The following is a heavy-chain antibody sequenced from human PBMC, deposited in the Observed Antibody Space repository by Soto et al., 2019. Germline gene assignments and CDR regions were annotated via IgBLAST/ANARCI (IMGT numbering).Heavy chain of an antibody. V-gene: IGHV3-30-3*01. D-gene: IGHD3-10*01. J-gene: IGHJ4*02. CDR2: ISYDGSNK. Sequence: QVPLVESGGGVVQPGRSLRLSCAASGFTFSSYAMHWVRQAPGKGLEWVAVISYDGSNKYYADSVKGRFTISRDNSKNTLYLQMNSLRAEDTAVYYCARDRDYYGSGSLDYWGQGTLVTVSS. CDR1: GFTFSSYA. CDR3: ARDRDYYGSGSLDY.